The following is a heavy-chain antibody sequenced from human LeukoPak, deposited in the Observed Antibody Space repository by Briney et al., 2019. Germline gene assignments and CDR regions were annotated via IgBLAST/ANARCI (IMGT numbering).Heavy chain of an antibody. V-gene: IGHV4-59*01. CDR1: GGSISSYY. D-gene: IGHD6-6*01. Sequence: SETLSLTCTVSGGSISSYYWSWIRQPPGKGLEWIGYIYYSGSTNYNPSLKSRVTISVDTSKNQFSLKLSSVIAADTAVYYCARGYSAAPARWGQGTLVTVSS. CDR3: ARGYSAAPAR. J-gene: IGHJ4*02. CDR2: IYYSGST.